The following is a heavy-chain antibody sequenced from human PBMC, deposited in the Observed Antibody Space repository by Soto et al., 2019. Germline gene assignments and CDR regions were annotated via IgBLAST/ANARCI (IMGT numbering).Heavy chain of an antibody. V-gene: IGHV1-69*08. D-gene: IGHD2-15*01. CDR2: IIPILGIA. CDR3: ARDGKGGVVAASGAIDY. J-gene: IGHJ4*02. Sequence: QVQLVQSGAEVKKPGSSVKVSCKASGGTFSSYTISWVRQAPGQGLEWMGRIIPILGIANYAQKFQGRVTITADKSTSTAYMELSSLRSEDTAVYYCARDGKGGVVAASGAIDYWGQGTLVTVSS. CDR1: GGTFSSYT.